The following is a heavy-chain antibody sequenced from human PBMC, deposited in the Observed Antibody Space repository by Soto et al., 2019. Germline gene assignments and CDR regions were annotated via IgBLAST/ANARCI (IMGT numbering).Heavy chain of an antibody. D-gene: IGHD3-22*01. Sequence: GGSLRLSCAASGFTFSSYWMHWVRQAPGKGLVWVSRINSDGSSTSYADSVKGRFTISRDNAKNTLYLQMNSLRAEDTAVYYCARVVDYCDPYYYYGMDVWGQGTTVTVSS. CDR1: GFTFSSYW. CDR2: INSDGSST. V-gene: IGHV3-74*01. CDR3: ARVVDYCDPYYYYGMDV. J-gene: IGHJ6*02.